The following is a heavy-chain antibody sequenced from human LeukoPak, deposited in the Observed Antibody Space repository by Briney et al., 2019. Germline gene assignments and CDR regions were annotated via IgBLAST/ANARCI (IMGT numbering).Heavy chain of an antibody. Sequence: GESLKISCKTSGYSFTSYWIGWVRQMPGKGLEWMGIIYPSVSSTIYSPSFQGQVTISADKSITTAYLQWSSLKASDRAIYYCGRAGFDYWGQGTLVTVSS. D-gene: IGHD1-14*01. V-gene: IGHV5-51*01. J-gene: IGHJ4*02. CDR1: GYSFTSYW. CDR3: GRAGFDY. CDR2: IYPSVSST.